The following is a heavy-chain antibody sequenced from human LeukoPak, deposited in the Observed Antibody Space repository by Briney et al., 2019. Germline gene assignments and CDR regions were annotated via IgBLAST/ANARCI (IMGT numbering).Heavy chain of an antibody. CDR2: IYYSGST. CDR3: ARDHATSSSWYGHAY. CDR1: GGSISSYY. V-gene: IGHV4-59*12. J-gene: IGHJ4*02. D-gene: IGHD6-13*01. Sequence: SETLSLTCTVSGGSISSYYWSWIRQPPGKGLEWIGYIYYSGSTNYNPSLKSRVTISIDTSKNQFSLKLSSVTAADTALYYCARDHATSSSWYGHAYWGQGTLVTVSS.